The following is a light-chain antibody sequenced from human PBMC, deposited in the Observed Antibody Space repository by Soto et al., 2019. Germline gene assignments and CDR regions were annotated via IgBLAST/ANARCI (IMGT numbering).Light chain of an antibody. CDR3: QQVGGSSKT. CDR2: GAS. Sequence: ILFTQSPGTLSLPQAERASLSCSASHGISSTYLSWYQEKPGQAPRLLICGASFRATGIPDRFSGSGSGTVFTLTITRLEPEDFAVYCCQQVGGSSKTFGQGTRVDI. CDR1: HGISSTY. J-gene: IGKJ1*01. V-gene: IGKV3-20*01.